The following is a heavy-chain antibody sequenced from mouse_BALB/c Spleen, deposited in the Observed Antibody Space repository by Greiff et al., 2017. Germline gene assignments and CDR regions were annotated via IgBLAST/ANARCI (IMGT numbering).Heavy chain of an antibody. CDR3: AREGDYYGRAYYFDY. V-gene: IGHV5-9-4*01. CDR2: ISSGGSYT. CDR1: GFTFSSYA. D-gene: IGHD1-1*01. Sequence: EVKLMESGGGLVKPGGSLKLSCAASGFTFSSYAMSWVRQSPEKRLEWVAEISSGGSYTYYPDTVTGRFTISRDNAKNTLYLEMSSLRSEDTAMYYCAREGDYYGRAYYFDYWGQGTTLTVSS. J-gene: IGHJ2*01.